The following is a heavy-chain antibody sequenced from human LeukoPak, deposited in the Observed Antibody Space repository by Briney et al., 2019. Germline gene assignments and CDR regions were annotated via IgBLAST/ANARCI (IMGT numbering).Heavy chain of an antibody. CDR2: IYGGGST. CDR3: ARSRGGYSPDAFDI. Sequence: GGSLTLSCVVSGFTVSNNYMKWVRQAPGKGLEWVSTIYGGGSTYYADSVRGRFTISRHNSKNTLYLQMNSLRAEDTAVYYCARSRGGYSPDAFDIWGQGTMVTVSS. CDR1: GFTVSNNY. J-gene: IGHJ3*02. D-gene: IGHD3-10*01. V-gene: IGHV3-53*01.